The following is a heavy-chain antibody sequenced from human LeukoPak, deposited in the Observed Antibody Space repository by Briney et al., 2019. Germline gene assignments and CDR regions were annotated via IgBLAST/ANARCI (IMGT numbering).Heavy chain of an antibody. Sequence: SETLSLTCTVSGGSISSGVYYWSWIRQHPGKGLEWIGYIYYSGSTYYNPSLKSRVTISVDTSKNQFSLKLSSVTAADTAVYYCARWWQLGYFDYWGQGTLVTVSS. V-gene: IGHV4-31*03. D-gene: IGHD2-15*01. CDR1: GGSISSGVYY. CDR3: ARWWQLGYFDY. CDR2: IYYSGST. J-gene: IGHJ4*02.